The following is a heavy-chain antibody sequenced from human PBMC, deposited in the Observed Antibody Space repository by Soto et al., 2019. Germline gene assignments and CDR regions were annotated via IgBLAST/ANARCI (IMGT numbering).Heavy chain of an antibody. CDR3: VRHLVAGSAPPFDG. Sequence: QVQLVQSGAEVKKSGASVTVSCKAVGYTFSKYVMHWVRQAPGQRPEWMGWINGGNGNTKYSEKFQGRVTFTRDTSASTAYMDLTSLRSEDTAVYYCVRHLVAGSAPPFDGWGQGTLVTVSS. J-gene: IGHJ4*02. CDR2: INGGNGNT. CDR1: GYTFSKYV. V-gene: IGHV1-3*01. D-gene: IGHD6-19*01.